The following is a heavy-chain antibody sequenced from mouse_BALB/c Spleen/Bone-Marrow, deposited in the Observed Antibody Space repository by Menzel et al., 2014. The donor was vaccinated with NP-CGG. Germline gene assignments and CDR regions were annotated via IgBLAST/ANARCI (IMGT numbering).Heavy chain of an antibody. CDR2: IDPANGNT. J-gene: IGHJ4*01. CDR3: ASATTATSYAMDY. V-gene: IGHV14-3*02. CDR1: GFNIKDTY. Sequence: VQLQQSGAELVKPGASVKLSCTASGFNIKDTYMHWVKQRPEQGLEWIGRIDPANGNTKYDPKFQGKATITTDTSSNTAYLQVSSPTSEDTAVYYCASATTATSYAMDYWGQGTSVTVSS. D-gene: IGHD1-2*01.